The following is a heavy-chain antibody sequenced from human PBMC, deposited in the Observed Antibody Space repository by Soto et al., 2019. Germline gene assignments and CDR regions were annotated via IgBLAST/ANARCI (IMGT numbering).Heavy chain of an antibody. J-gene: IGHJ4*02. V-gene: IGHV1-18*01. Sequence: QVQLVQSGAEVKKPGASVKVSCKASGYTFTSYGISWVRQAPGQGLEWMGWISAYNGNTNYAQKRQGRVTMPPDTSTSTAYMELRSLRSDDTAVYYCARESLATSGSYCFDYWGQGTLVTVSS. CDR1: GYTFTSYG. CDR3: ARESLATSGSYCFDY. CDR2: ISAYNGNT. D-gene: IGHD1-26*01.